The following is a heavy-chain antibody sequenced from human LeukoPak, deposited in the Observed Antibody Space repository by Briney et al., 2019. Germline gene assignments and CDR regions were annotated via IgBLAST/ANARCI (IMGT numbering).Heavy chain of an antibody. CDR3: ARGQRYYYHYMDV. V-gene: IGHV4-4*02. CDR1: GGSISSSNW. Sequence: SETLSLTCAVSGGSISSSNWWSWVRQPPGKGLEWIGEIYHSGSTNYNPSLKSRVTISVDKSKNQFSLKLSSVTAADTAVYYCARGQRYYYHYMDVWGKGTTVTVSS. J-gene: IGHJ6*03. CDR2: IYHSGST.